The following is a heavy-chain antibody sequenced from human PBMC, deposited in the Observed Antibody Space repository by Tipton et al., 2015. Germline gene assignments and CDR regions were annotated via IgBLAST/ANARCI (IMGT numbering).Heavy chain of an antibody. CDR3: AGDPDDYRPLYYYYYGLDV. CDR1: GFTFSSYS. V-gene: IGHV3-21*01. Sequence: SLRLSCVASGFTFSSYSMTWVRLAPGKGLEWVSSISSSTTHIYYADSVKGRFTISRDNAKNSLYLQMNSLRAEDTAVYYCAGDPDDYRPLYYYYYGLDVWGQGTTVTVSS. D-gene: IGHD4-11*01. CDR2: ISSSTTHI. J-gene: IGHJ6*02.